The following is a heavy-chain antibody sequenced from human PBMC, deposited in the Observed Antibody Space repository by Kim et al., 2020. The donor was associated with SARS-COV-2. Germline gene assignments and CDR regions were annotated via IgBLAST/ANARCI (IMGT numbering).Heavy chain of an antibody. CDR2: IYYSGST. CDR3: ARDGMDTAMGIRHFDY. Sequence: SETLSLTCTVSGGSVSSGSYYWSWIRQPPGKGLEWIGYIYYSGSTNYNPSLKSRVTISVDTSKNQFSLKLSSVTAADTAVYYCARDGMDTAMGIRHFDYWGQGTLVTVSS. J-gene: IGHJ4*02. D-gene: IGHD5-18*01. V-gene: IGHV4-61*01. CDR1: GGSVSSGSYY.